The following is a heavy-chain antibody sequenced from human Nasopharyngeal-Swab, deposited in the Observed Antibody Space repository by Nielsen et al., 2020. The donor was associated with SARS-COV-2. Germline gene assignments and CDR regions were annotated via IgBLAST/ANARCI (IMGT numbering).Heavy chain of an antibody. Sequence: GGSLRLSCAASGYTFTAHAMTWVRQAPGKGLEWVSTLDGSGGETHYADSVKGRFSISRDNSKNTVFLQMNSLSAGDTALYYCAKALYTTGYYGLLDCWGQGTLVIVSS. CDR3: AKALYTTGYYGLLDC. V-gene: IGHV3-23*01. J-gene: IGHJ4*02. CDR1: GYTFTAHA. CDR2: LDGSGGET. D-gene: IGHD6-19*01.